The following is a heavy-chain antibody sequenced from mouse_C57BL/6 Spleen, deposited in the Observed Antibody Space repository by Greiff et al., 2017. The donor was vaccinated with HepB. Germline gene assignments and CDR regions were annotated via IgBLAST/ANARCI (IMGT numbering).Heavy chain of an antibody. V-gene: IGHV1-5*01. CDR1: GYTFTSYW. D-gene: IGHD1-1*01. J-gene: IGHJ2*01. Sequence: EVQLQQSGTVLARPGASVKMSCKTSGYTFTSYWMHWVKQRPGQGLEWIGAIYPGNSDTSYNQKFKGKAKLTAVTSASTAYMELSSLTNEDSAVYYCTRVVTTVVANFDYWGQGTTLTVSS. CDR2: IYPGNSDT. CDR3: TRVVTTVVANFDY.